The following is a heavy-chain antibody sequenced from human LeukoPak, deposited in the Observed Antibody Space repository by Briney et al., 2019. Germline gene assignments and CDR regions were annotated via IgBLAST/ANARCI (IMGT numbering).Heavy chain of an antibody. Sequence: PSETPSLTCAVYGGSFSGYYWSWIRQPPGKGLEWIGEINHSGSTNYNPSLKSRVTISVDTSKNQFSLKLSSVTAADTAVYYCASYTTGTTREFDPWGQGTLVTVSS. J-gene: IGHJ5*02. CDR2: INHSGST. CDR1: GGSFSGYY. D-gene: IGHD1-1*01. CDR3: ASYTTGTTREFDP. V-gene: IGHV4-34*01.